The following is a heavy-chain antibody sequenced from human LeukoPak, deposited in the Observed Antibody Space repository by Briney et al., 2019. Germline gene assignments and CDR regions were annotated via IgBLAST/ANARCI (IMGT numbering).Heavy chain of an antibody. CDR2: ISGSGGST. V-gene: IGHV3-23*01. CDR3: AKGGYYLGDAFDI. Sequence: GGSLRLSCAASGFTFSSYAMSWVRQAPGKGLEWVSAISGSGGSTYYADSVKGRFTISRDNSKNTPYLQMNSLRAEDTAVYYCAKGGYYLGDAFDIWGQGTMVTVSS. D-gene: IGHD3-22*01. CDR1: GFTFSSYA. J-gene: IGHJ3*02.